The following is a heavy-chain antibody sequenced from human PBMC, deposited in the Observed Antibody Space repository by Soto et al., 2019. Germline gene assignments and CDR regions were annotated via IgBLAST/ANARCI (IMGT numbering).Heavy chain of an antibody. CDR1: GGTFSSYT. V-gene: IGHV1-69*08. D-gene: IGHD6-19*01. CDR2: IIPILGIA. J-gene: IGHJ6*03. Sequence: QVQLVQSGAEVKKPGSSVKVSCKASGGTFSSYTISWVRQAPGQGLEWMGRIIPILGIANYAQKFQGRVTITADKSTSTAYMELSCLRSEDTAVYYCARDAEQGLVSNLDSYYYMDVWGKGTTVTVSS. CDR3: ARDAEQGLVSNLDSYYYMDV.